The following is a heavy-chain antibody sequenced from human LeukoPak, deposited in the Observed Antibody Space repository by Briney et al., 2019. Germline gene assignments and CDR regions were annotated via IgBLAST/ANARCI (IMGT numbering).Heavy chain of an antibody. Sequence: SETLSLTCTVSGSSISSGDYYWSWIRQPPGKGLEWIGYIYYSGSTYYNPSLKSRVTISVDTSKNQFSLKLSSVTAADTAVYYCARVNNWNYIFDYWGQGTLVTVSS. CDR1: GSSISSGDYY. CDR2: IYYSGST. D-gene: IGHD1-7*01. J-gene: IGHJ4*02. CDR3: ARVNNWNYIFDY. V-gene: IGHV4-30-4*01.